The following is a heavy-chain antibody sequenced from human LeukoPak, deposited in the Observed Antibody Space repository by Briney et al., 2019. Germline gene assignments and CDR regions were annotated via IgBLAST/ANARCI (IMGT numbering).Heavy chain of an antibody. Sequence: PSETLSLTCTVSGGSISSYYWSWIRQPPGKGLEWIGYIYYSGSTYYNPSLKSRVTMSVDTSKNQFSLKLSSVTAVDTAVYYCASPGYCTGGSCVPVWGQGTTVTVSS. CDR1: GGSISSYY. J-gene: IGHJ6*02. D-gene: IGHD2-15*01. CDR2: IYYSGST. V-gene: IGHV4-59*04. CDR3: ASPGYCTGGSCVPV.